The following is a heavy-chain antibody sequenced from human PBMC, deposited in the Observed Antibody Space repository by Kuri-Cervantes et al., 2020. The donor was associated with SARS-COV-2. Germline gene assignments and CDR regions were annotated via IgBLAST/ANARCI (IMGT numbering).Heavy chain of an antibody. CDR3: ARAGYSSSWDYYYYYNMDV. Sequence: LRLSCTVSGGSISSGGYYWSWIRQPPGKGLEWIGYIYHSGSTYYNPSLKSRVTISVDRSKNQFSLKLSSVTAADTAVYYCARAGYSSSWDYYYYYNMDVWGKGTTVTVSS. CDR1: GGSISSGGYY. V-gene: IGHV4-30-2*01. J-gene: IGHJ6*03. D-gene: IGHD6-13*01. CDR2: IYHSGST.